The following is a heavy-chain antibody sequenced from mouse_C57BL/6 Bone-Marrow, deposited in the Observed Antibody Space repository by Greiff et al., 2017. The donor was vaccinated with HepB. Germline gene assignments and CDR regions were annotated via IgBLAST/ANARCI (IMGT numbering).Heavy chain of an antibody. CDR2: IHPSDSDT. J-gene: IGHJ4*01. D-gene: IGHD3-2*02. Sequence: QVQLQQPGAELVKPGASVKVSCKASGYTFTSYWMHWVKQRPGQGLEWIGRIHPSDSDTNYNQKFKGKATLTVDKSSSTAYMQLSSLTSEDSAVYDCAMRAAQATSPYAMDYWGQGTSVTVSS. CDR3: AMRAAQATSPYAMDY. V-gene: IGHV1-74*01. CDR1: GYTFTSYW.